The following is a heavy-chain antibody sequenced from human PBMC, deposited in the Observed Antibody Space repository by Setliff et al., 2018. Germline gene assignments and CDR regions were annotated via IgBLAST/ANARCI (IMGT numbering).Heavy chain of an antibody. D-gene: IGHD3-22*01. J-gene: IGHJ4*02. CDR3: ARGYYYDSRGYYDLLAAYY. Sequence: GGSLRLSCAASGFTFSTHSMNWVRKAPGKGLEWVSSISRSSTYIYYADSMKGRFTISRDNAKNSLYLQMNSLRAEDTAVYYCARGYYYDSRGYYDLLAAYYWGQGTLVTVSS. V-gene: IGHV3-21*01. CDR2: ISRSSTYI. CDR1: GFTFSTHS.